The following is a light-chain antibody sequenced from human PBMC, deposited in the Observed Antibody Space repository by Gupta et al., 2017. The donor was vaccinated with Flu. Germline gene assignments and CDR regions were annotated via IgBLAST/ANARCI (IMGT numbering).Light chain of an antibody. J-gene: IGKJ3*01. CDR3: QQEISSPFT. CDR1: QSISRW. CDR2: AAS. V-gene: IGKV1D-16*01. Sequence: PSSLYAAVGDRGTITCRASQSISRWLAWYQQKPEKAPKLVIYAASRLQSGVPSRFSGSRSGTDFTLTITNLQPEDFATYYCQQEISSPFTFGHGTTVDIK.